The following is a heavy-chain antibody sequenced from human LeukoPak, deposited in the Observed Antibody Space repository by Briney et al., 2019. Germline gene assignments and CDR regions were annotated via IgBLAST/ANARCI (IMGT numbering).Heavy chain of an antibody. D-gene: IGHD1-26*01. CDR3: ARETRLHSGSYSNDAFDI. CDR1: GGSISSYY. J-gene: IGHJ3*02. V-gene: IGHV4-59*01. CDR2: ISYSGST. Sequence: SETLSLTCTVSGGSISSYYWSWIRQPPGKGLEWIGYISYSGSTDYNPSLKSRVTISLDTSKNQFSLRLSSVTAADTAVYYCARETRLHSGSYSNDAFDIWGQGAMVTVSS.